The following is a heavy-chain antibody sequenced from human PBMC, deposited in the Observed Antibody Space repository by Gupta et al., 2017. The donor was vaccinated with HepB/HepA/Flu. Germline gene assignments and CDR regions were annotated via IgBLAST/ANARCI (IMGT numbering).Heavy chain of an antibody. J-gene: IGHJ5*02. CDR1: GVTFSTYG. V-gene: IGHV3-23*01. CDR2: ISASGGTT. D-gene: IGHD4-11*01. Sequence: EVQPLESGGGLVQPGGSLRLSCAASGVTFSTYGMNWVRQAPGKGLEWVSSISASGGTTYYADSVKGRFTISRDNSKNTLYLQMNTLRAEDTAVYHCAKVRGRTVTTSGWFDTWGQGTLVTVSS. CDR3: AKVRGRTVTTSGWFDT.